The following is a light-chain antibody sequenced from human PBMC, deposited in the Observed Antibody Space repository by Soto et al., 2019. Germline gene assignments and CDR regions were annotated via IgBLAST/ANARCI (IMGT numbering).Light chain of an antibody. J-gene: IGKJ4*01. CDR1: ESLLYYDGSIF. CDR3: MQGTHRPIT. CDR2: KVS. V-gene: IGKV2-30*01. Sequence: DVVLTQSPLSLPVTLGQSASMSCRSSESLLYYDGSIFLNWFHQRPGQSPRRLIYKVSKRDSGVPDRFSGSGSGTDFTLKISRVEAEDVGVYYCMQGTHRPITFGGGTKVEIK.